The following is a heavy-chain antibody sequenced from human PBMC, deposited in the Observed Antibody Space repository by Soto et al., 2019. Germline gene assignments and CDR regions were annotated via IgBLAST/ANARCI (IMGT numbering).Heavy chain of an antibody. CDR3: ARLEGLATISYYFDF. CDR2: IYYSGNT. CDR1: GGSVSSSNYY. J-gene: IGHJ4*02. D-gene: IGHD3-9*01. Sequence: QLQLQESGPGLVKPSETLSLTCIVSGGSVSSSNYYWGWVRQSPGKGLEWIGSIYYSGNTYYNPSLESGVTLSVDKSNNEFSLKVISVTAADTAVYYCARLEGLATISYYFDFWGQGSLVTVSS. V-gene: IGHV4-39*01.